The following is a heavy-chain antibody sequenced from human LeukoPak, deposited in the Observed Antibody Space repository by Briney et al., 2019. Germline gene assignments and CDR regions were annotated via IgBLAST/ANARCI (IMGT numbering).Heavy chain of an antibody. CDR2: ISSSSSTI. J-gene: IGHJ4*02. D-gene: IGHD6-13*01. CDR3: ARDSVDAGTIPYFDY. Sequence: GGSLRLSCAASGFTFSSYSMNWVRQAPGKGLEWVSYISSSSSTIYYADSVKGRFTISRDNAKNSLYLQMNSLRAEDTAVYYCARDSVDAGTIPYFDYWGQGTLVTVSS. CDR1: GFTFSSYS. V-gene: IGHV3-48*01.